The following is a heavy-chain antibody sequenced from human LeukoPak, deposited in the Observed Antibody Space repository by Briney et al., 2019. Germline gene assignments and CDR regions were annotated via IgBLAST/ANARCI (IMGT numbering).Heavy chain of an antibody. CDR1: GFTFSSYA. Sequence: PGGSLKLSCAASGFTFSSYAMSWVRQAPGKGLEWVSAISGSGGSTYYADSVKGRFTISRDNSKNTLYLQMNSLRAEDTAVYYCAKVQGGAKRPPNYWGQGTLVTVSS. D-gene: IGHD3-10*01. CDR2: ISGSGGST. V-gene: IGHV3-23*01. CDR3: AKVQGGAKRPPNY. J-gene: IGHJ4*02.